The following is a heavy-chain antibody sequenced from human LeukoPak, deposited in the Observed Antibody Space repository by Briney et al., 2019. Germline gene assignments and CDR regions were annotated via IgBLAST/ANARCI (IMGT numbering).Heavy chain of an antibody. CDR3: ARGFEAIFGVVIITSSYNWFDP. J-gene: IGHJ5*02. D-gene: IGHD3-3*01. V-gene: IGHV1-69*01. CDR1: GGTFSSYA. CDR2: IIPVFGTA. Sequence: ASVKVSCKASGGTFSSYAISWVRQAPGQGLEWMGGIIPVFGTANYAQKFQGRVTITADESTSTAYMELSSLRSEDTAVYYCARGFEAIFGVVIITSSYNWFDPWGQGTLVTVSS.